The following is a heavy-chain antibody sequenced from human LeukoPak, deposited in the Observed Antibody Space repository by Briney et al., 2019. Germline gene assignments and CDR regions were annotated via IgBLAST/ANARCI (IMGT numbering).Heavy chain of an antibody. V-gene: IGHV3-74*01. CDR3: ARDPTSYSSSDNFDY. CDR1: GFTFSRYW. Sequence: GGSLRLSCAASGFTFSRYWMHWVRQAPGKGLVWVSRINSDGSSTSYADSVKGRFTISRDNAKNTLYLQMNSLRAEDTAVYYCARDPTSYSSSDNFDYWGQGTLVTVSS. CDR2: INSDGSST. J-gene: IGHJ4*02. D-gene: IGHD6-6*01.